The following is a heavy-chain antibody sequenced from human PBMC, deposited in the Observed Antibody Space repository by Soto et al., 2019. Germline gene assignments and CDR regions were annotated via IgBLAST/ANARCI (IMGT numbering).Heavy chain of an antibody. CDR1: GGSISSGGYY. CDR3: ARDRLSRLPKTFGGYYYGMDV. V-gene: IGHV4-31*03. J-gene: IGHJ6*02. CDR2: IYYSGST. D-gene: IGHD2-2*01. Sequence: LSLTCTVSGGSISSGGYYWSWIRQHPGKGLEWIGYIYYSGSTYYNPSLKSRVTISVDTSKNQFSLKLSSVTAADTAVYYCARDRLSRLPKTFGGYYYGMDVWGQGTTVTVSS.